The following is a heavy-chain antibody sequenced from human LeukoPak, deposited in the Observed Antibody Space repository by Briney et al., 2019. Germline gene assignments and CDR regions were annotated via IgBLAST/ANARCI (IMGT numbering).Heavy chain of an antibody. CDR2: TYYTSKWYN. CDR1: GDSVSTNSAT. CDR3: ARDTKPWSVYSGFDY. Sequence: SQILSLTCAISGDSVSTNSATWNWIRQSPSRGLEWLGRTYYTSKWYNDYAVSVKSRITINPDTSKNQISLQLNSVTPEDTAVYYCARDTKPWSVYSGFDYWGQGTLVTVSS. V-gene: IGHV6-1*01. J-gene: IGHJ4*02. D-gene: IGHD3-3*01.